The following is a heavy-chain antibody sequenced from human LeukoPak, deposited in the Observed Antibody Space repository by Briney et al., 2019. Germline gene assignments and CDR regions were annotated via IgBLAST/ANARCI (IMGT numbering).Heavy chain of an antibody. CDR2: INPNGGTT. Sequence: ASVKVSCKASGGTFSSYAISWVRQAPGQGLEWMGIINPNGGTTMYAQKFQDRVTLTTDTSTSTVYMELNRLTSEDTALYLCATVVAARTPFDYWGQGSLVTVSS. CDR3: ATVVAARTPFDY. V-gene: IGHV1-46*01. J-gene: IGHJ4*02. CDR1: GGTFSSYA. D-gene: IGHD5-12*01.